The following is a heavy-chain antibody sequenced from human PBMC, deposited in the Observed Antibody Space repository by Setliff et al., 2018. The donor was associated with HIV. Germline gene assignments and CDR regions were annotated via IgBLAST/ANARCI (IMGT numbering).Heavy chain of an antibody. CDR1: GFTFSNYD. CDR2: ISSSSTYI. J-gene: IGHJ4*02. D-gene: IGHD6-13*01. Sequence: GGSLRLSCVASGFTFSNYDMNWVRQATGKGLEWVSSISSSSTYIFYADSVKGRFTISRDNAKNSLYLHMDSLRAEDTAVYYCARSQHSSSLRYFDYWGQGTLVTVSS. CDR3: ARSQHSSSLRYFDY. V-gene: IGHV3-21*06.